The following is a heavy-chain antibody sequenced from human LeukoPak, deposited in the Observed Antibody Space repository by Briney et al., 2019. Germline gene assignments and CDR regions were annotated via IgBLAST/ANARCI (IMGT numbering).Heavy chain of an antibody. Sequence: SETLSLTCTVSGASISTGDYYWSWIRQSPGKGLEWIGYIYYSGSTDYNPSLKSRLTISVDTSKNQFSLKLRSVTAADTAVYYCARGPNYVWGSYRYFDYWGQGTLVTVSS. D-gene: IGHD3-16*02. CDR3: ARGPNYVWGSYRYFDY. J-gene: IGHJ4*02. V-gene: IGHV4-30-4*01. CDR1: GASISTGDYY. CDR2: IYYSGST.